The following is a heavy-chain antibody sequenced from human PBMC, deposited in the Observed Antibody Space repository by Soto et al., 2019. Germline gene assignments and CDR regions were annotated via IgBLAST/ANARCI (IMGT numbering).Heavy chain of an antibody. CDR1: GYTFTRYA. V-gene: IGHV1-3*01. D-gene: IGHD7-27*01. CDR3: ARDWGNYYYGMDV. J-gene: IGHJ6*02. CDR2: INADNGNT. Sequence: EASVKVACKASGYTFTRYAMHWVRQAPGQRLEWMGWINADNGNTKYSQKFQGRVTITRDTSASTAHMEVSSLRSEDTAVYYCARDWGNYYYGMDVWGQGTTVTVSS.